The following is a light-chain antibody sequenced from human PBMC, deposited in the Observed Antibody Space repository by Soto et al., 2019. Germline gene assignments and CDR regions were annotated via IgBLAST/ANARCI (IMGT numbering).Light chain of an antibody. J-gene: IGLJ3*02. CDR1: SGHSSYA. V-gene: IGLV4-69*01. CDR2: VDSDGSH. CDR3: QTWGTGTWV. Sequence: QAVVTQSPSASASLGASVRLTCTLTSGHSSYAIAWHQQQPEKGPRYLMKVDSDGSHIKGDGIPDRFSGSSSGAERYLTISSLQSEDEADYCCQTWGTGTWVFGGGTKLTVL.